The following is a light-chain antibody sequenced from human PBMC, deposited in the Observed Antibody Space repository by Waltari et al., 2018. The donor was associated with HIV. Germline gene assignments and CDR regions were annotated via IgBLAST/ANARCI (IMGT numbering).Light chain of an antibody. CDR1: QSILYSSKNKNQ. Sequence: DIVMTQSPDSLAVSLGERATIKCKSSQSILYSSKNKNQLAWYQQKPGQPPKLLISWASTRESGVPDRFSGSGSGTDFTLTISSLQAEDVAVYYCQQYSNTPWTFGQGTKVEIK. J-gene: IGKJ1*01. CDR2: WAS. V-gene: IGKV4-1*01. CDR3: QQYSNTPWT.